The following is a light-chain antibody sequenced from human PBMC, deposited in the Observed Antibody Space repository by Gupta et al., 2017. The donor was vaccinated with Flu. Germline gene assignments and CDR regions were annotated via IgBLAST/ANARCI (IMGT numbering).Light chain of an antibody. V-gene: IGLV2-14*01. CDR1: SSDIGGYNY. J-gene: IGLJ2*01. CDR2: EVS. CDR3: SSYTTSYTLV. Sequence: QSALTQPASVSGSPGQSITIPCTGTSSDIGGYNYVSWYQKHPGRAPKLMIFEVSNRPSGVSNRFSGSKSDNTASLTISGLQAEDEADYYCSSYTTSYTLVFGGGTKLTVL.